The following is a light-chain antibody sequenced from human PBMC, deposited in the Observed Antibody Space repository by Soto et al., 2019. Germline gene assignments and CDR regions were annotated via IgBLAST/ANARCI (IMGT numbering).Light chain of an antibody. CDR3: SSYAGSNIWV. J-gene: IGLJ3*02. CDR2: EVT. Sequence: QSALTQPPSASGSPGRSVTISCSGTSSDVGDSNSVSWYQQHPGKAPKLIIYEVTKRPSGVPDRFSGSKSANAASLTVSGLQAEDEADYYCSSYAGSNIWVFGGGTQLTVL. V-gene: IGLV2-8*01. CDR1: SSDVGDSNS.